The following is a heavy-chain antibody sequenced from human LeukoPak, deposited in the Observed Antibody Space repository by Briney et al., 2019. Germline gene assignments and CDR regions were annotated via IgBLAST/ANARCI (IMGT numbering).Heavy chain of an antibody. CDR1: GYTFTSYG. J-gene: IGHJ6*02. CDR2: INTNTGNP. Sequence: ASVKVSCKASGYTFTSYGISWVRQAPGQGLEWMGWINTNTGNPTYAQGFTGRFVFSLDTSVSTAYLQISSLKAEDTAVYYCARVPAGLAAAPGLYYYGMDVWGQGTTVTVSS. CDR3: ARVPAGLAAAPGLYYYGMDV. V-gene: IGHV7-4-1*02. D-gene: IGHD6-13*01.